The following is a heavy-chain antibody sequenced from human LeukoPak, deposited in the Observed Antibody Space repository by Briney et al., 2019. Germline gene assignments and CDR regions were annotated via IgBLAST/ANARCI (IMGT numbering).Heavy chain of an antibody. Sequence: PGGSLRLSCAASGFTFSSYAMSWVRQAPGKGLEWIGSIYYSGSTYYNPSLKSRVTISVDTSKNQFSLKLSSVTAADTAVYYCARLVTTVVIWGQGTLVTVSS. J-gene: IGHJ4*02. D-gene: IGHD4-11*01. V-gene: IGHV4-39*01. CDR3: ARLVTTVVI. CDR2: IYYSGST. CDR1: GFTFSSYA.